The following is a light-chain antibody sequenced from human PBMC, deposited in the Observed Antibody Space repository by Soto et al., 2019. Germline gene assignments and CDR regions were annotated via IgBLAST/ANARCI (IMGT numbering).Light chain of an antibody. CDR2: GAS. V-gene: IGKV1-39*01. CDR3: QKSSSIPYT. J-gene: IGKJ2*01. CDR1: QTISNY. Sequence: DIQMTQSPSSLSASVGDRVTITCRASQTISNYLNWYQQKPGKAPKLLIYGASNLQNGVPSRFSGSGSGTDFTLTISSLQPEDFATYYCQKSSSIPYTFGQGTKLEIK.